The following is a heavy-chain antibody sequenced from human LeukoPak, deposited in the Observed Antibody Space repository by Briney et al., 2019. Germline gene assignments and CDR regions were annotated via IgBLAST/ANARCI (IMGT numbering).Heavy chain of an antibody. CDR2: IYYSGST. CDR3: ARQFRYSYGPFDY. J-gene: IGHJ4*02. D-gene: IGHD5-18*01. V-gene: IGHV4-39*01. Sequence: SETLSLTCTVSGCSISSSSYYWGWIRQPPGKGLEWIGSIYYSGSTYYNPSLKSRVTISVDTSKNQFSLKLSSVTAADTAVYYCARQFRYSYGPFDYWGEGTLVTVSS. CDR1: GCSISSSSYY.